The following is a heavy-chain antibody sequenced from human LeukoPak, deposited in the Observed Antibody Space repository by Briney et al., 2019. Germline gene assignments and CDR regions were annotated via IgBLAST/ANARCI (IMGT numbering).Heavy chain of an antibody. CDR1: GFNFDCYA. D-gene: IGHD5-12*01. CDR3: AKGRGYSGYDDWYFDL. CDR2: INWNSGST. J-gene: IGHJ2*01. V-gene: IGHV3-9*01. Sequence: GRSLRLSCAASGFNFDCYAMHWVRQAPGKGLEWVSGINWNSGSTDYAASVKGRFTISRDNAKNSLYLQMNSLRAEDTALYYCAKGRGYSGYDDWYFDLWGRGTLVSVSS.